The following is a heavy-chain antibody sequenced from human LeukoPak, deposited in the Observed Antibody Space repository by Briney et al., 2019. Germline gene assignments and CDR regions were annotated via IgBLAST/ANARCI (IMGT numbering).Heavy chain of an antibody. CDR3: ARSQAARFDAFDI. CDR2: IYYSGST. D-gene: IGHD6-6*01. Sequence: SGTLSLTCTVSGYSISSGSYWGWIRQPPGKGLEWIGSIYYSGSTYYNPSLKSRVTISVDTSKNQFSLKLSSVTAADTAVYYCARSQAARFDAFDIWGQGTMVTVSS. CDR1: GYSISSGSY. J-gene: IGHJ3*02. V-gene: IGHV4-38-2*02.